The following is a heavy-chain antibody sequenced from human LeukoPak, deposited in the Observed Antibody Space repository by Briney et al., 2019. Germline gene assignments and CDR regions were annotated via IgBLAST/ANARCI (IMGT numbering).Heavy chain of an antibody. CDR3: ARYDGGATADF. J-gene: IGHJ4*02. V-gene: IGHV5-51*01. Sequence: GESLKISCKVSGNSLNNYWIAWVRQMPGKGLEWMGIVFPADSDTRYSPSFQGQVTISADKSINTAYLQWSSLKASDTATYYCARYDGGATADFWGQGTLVTVSS. D-gene: IGHD1-26*01. CDR2: VFPADSDT. CDR1: GNSLNNYW.